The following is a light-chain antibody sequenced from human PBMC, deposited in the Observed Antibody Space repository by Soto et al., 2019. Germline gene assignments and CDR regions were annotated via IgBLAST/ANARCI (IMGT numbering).Light chain of an antibody. CDR1: NSDIGNYNI. V-gene: IGLV2-23*02. CDR2: EVT. CDR3: CSYAGSNAFI. Sequence: QSALTQPASVSGSPGQSITISCTGSNSDIGNYNIVSWYQQHPDKAPQLIIYEVTKRPSGVSNRFSGSKSGNTASLTISGLQAEDEGDYHCCSYAGSNAFIFGTGTK. J-gene: IGLJ1*01.